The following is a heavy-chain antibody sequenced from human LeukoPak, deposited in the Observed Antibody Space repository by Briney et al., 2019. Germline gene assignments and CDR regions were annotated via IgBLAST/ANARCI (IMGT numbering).Heavy chain of an antibody. CDR3: AKDLSGWLALNYYYGMDV. Sequence: GRSLRLSCAASGFTFSSYGMHWVRQAPSKGLEWVAVISYDGSNKYYADSVKGRFTISRDNSKNTLYLQMNSLRAEDTAVYYCAKDLSGWLALNYYYGMDVWGQGTTVTVSS. CDR1: GFTFSSYG. V-gene: IGHV3-30*18. D-gene: IGHD6-19*01. CDR2: ISYDGSNK. J-gene: IGHJ6*02.